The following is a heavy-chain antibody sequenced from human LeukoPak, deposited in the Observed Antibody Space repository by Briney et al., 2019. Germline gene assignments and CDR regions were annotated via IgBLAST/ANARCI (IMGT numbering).Heavy chain of an antibody. D-gene: IGHD2-15*01. V-gene: IGHV4-38-2*02. Sequence: SGTLSLTCIVSGHSIISDYFWGWVRQPPGKGPEWIGSIFHSGDVYYNPSLKSRVTLSVDPSKNRFSLKLTSVTAADTAIYYCARVVASTSIDSWGQGTLVTVSS. CDR1: GHSIISDYF. CDR2: IFHSGDV. CDR3: ARVVASTSIDS. J-gene: IGHJ4*02.